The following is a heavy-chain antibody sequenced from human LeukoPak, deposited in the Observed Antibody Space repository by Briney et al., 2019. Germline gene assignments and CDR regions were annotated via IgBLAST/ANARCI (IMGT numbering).Heavy chain of an antibody. V-gene: IGHV3-11*06. CDR3: ARDSPGGSSSRTDY. Sequence: PGGSLRLPCAASGFTFSDYYMSWIRQAPGKGLEWVSYISSGSSYTNYADSVKGRFTISRDNAKNSLYLQMNSLRAEDTAVYYCARDSPGGSSSRTDYWGQGTLVTVSS. CDR1: GFTFSDYY. J-gene: IGHJ4*02. D-gene: IGHD6-13*01. CDR2: ISSGSSYT.